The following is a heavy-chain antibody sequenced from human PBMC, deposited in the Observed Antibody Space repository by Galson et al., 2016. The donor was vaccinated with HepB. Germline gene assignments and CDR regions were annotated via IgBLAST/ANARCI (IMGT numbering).Heavy chain of an antibody. Sequence: SVKVSCKASGYTFTTYFIHWVRQAPGQGLQWMGIINPTGGSTVFAQAFQGRITVTRDTSTDTVYLELSSLTSEDTALYCCARQDSDNFRYFDYWGQGTLVTVSS. CDR3: ARQDSDNFRYFDY. CDR2: INPTGGST. D-gene: IGHD5-24*01. CDR1: GYTFTTYF. J-gene: IGHJ4*02. V-gene: IGHV1-46*01.